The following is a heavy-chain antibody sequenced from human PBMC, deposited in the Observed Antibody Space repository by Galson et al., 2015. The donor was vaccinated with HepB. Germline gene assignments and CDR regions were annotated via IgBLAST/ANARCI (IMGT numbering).Heavy chain of an antibody. V-gene: IGHV2-70*04. J-gene: IGHJ6*02. CDR1: GFSLRTSGMR. CDR3: ARIGLANLARHGMDV. CDR2: IDWDGDK. D-gene: IGHD5-12*01. Sequence: PALVKPTQTLTLTCTLSGFSLRTSGMRVNWIRQSPGRALEWLARIDWDGDKFYSTSLKARLTVSTDTSKNQVVLNMTNVNPVDTGTYYCARIGLANLARHGMDVWGQGTTVTVSS.